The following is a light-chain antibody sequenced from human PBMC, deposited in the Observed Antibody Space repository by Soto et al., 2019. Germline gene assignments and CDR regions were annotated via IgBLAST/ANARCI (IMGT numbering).Light chain of an antibody. V-gene: IGLV2-14*01. CDR1: SSDVGGYNY. CDR3: SSYTSSSSYV. CDR2: DVS. Sequence: QSVLTQPASVSGPPGQSITISCTGTSSDVGGYNYVSWYQQHPGKAPKLMIYDVSNRPSGVSNRFSGSKSGNTASLTISGLQAEDEADYYCSSYTSSSSYVFGTGTMVTVL. J-gene: IGLJ1*01.